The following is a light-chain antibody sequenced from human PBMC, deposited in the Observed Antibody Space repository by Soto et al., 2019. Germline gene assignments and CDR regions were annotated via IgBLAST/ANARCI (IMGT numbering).Light chain of an antibody. CDR1: QSISAW. CDR2: AAS. V-gene: IGKV1-5*03. CDR3: QPSDPYYR. Sequence: TVSLKIRERVTITCRASQSISAWLAWYQQKPGKPPNILIYAASTLASGVPSRFSGSGSGTEFTLTIRSLQPEDLATYYCQPSDPYYRFGQ. J-gene: IGKJ2*03.